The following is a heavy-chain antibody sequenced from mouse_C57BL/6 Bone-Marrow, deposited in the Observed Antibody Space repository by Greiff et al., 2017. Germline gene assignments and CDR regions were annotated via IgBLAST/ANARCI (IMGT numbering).Heavy chain of an antibody. V-gene: IGHV1-63*01. CDR2: IYPGGGYT. J-gene: IGHJ4*01. CDR1: GYTFTNYW. CDR3: ARERFFYAMDY. Sequence: QVQLQQSGAELVRPGTSVKMSCKASGYTFTNYWIGWAKQRPGHGLEWIGDIYPGGGYTNYNEKFKGKATLTADKSSSTAYMQFSSLTSEDSAIYYCARERFFYAMDYWGQGTSVTVSS.